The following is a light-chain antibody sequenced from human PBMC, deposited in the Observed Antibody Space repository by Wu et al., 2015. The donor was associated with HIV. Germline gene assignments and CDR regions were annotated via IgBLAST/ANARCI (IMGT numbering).Light chain of an antibody. V-gene: IGKV1-5*03. J-gene: IGKJ4*01. CDR2: KAS. CDR3: QQYSVYST. CDR1: QSISSW. Sequence: DIQVTQSPSTLSASVGDRVTITCRASQSISSWLAWYQQKPGKAPKLLIYKASSFESGVPSRFSGSGSGTEFTLTISSLQPDDSATYYCQQYSVYSTFGGGTKVEIK.